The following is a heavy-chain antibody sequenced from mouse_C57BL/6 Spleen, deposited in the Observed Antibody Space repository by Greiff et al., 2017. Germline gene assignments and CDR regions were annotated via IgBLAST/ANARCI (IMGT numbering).Heavy chain of an antibody. CDR3: ARRNGYDDYSMGG. V-gene: IGHV1-69*01. CDR1: GYTFTSCC. Sequence: QVHVMQPGAELVMPGASLSLSCKASGYTFTSCCMRWVKQRSGQDLVGFGESDPSDSYTNYNQNIKGQTTLTLDKSYSTSYLQLSSLTSEDSAVYYCARRNGYDDYSMGGRGPGNSVT. J-gene: IGHJ4*01. D-gene: IGHD2-2*01. CDR2: SDPSDSYT.